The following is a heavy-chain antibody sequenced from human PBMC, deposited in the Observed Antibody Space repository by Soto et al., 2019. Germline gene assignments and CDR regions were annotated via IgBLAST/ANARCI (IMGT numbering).Heavy chain of an antibody. Sequence: QITLKESGPTLVKPTQTLTLTCTFSGFSLSTSGVGVGWIRQPPGKALEWLALIYWDDDKRYSPSLKSRLTITKATSKNQLVLTMTNMDPVDTATYYCAHRFGVLGSRGYFDYWGQGTLVTVSS. CDR2: IYWDDDK. CDR1: GFSLSTSGVG. CDR3: AHRFGVLGSRGYFDY. V-gene: IGHV2-5*02. J-gene: IGHJ4*02. D-gene: IGHD3-10*01.